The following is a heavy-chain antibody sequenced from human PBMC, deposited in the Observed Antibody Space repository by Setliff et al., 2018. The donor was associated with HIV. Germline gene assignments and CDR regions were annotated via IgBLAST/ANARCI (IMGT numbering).Heavy chain of an antibody. J-gene: IGHJ4*02. Sequence: GGSLRLSCAASGFTFNAYAMHWVRQPPGKGLEWVSGISSNTDNIYYADSVTGRFTISRDNAKNSLFLQLNSLRPEDTGVYYCASARIPTGGTSTSFDYCGQGTLVTVSS. CDR2: ISSNTDNI. CDR1: GFTFNAYA. CDR3: ASARIPTGGTSTSFDY. V-gene: IGHV3-9*01. D-gene: IGHD1-1*01.